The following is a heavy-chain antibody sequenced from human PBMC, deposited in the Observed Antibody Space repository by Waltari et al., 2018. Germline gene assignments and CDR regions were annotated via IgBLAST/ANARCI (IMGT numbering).Heavy chain of an antibody. Sequence: QVQLVQSGAEVKKPGSSVKVSCKASGGTFSSYAISWVLQPPGQELEWMGGIIPIFGTANYAQKFQGRVTITADKSTSTAYMELSSLRSEDTAVYYCAGDGYYSFGFDPWGQGTLVTVSS. CDR2: IIPIFGTA. CDR3: AGDGYYSFGFDP. J-gene: IGHJ5*02. D-gene: IGHD3-3*01. V-gene: IGHV1-69*14. CDR1: GGTFSSYA.